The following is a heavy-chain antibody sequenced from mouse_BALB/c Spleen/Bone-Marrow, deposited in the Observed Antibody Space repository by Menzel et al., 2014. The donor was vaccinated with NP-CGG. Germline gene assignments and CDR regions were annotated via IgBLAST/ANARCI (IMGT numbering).Heavy chain of an antibody. Sequence: LQQSGSELVRPGASVKLSCKASGYTFTSYWMHWVRQRPGQGLEWIGNIYPGSGSNNYDEKFKSKATLTVDTSSSTAYMQLSSPTSEDSAVYYCTRGDLRYAMDYWGQGTSVAVSS. J-gene: IGHJ4*01. D-gene: IGHD6-1*01. CDR2: IYPGSGSN. CDR1: GYTFTSYW. V-gene: IGHV1S22*01. CDR3: TRGDLRYAMDY.